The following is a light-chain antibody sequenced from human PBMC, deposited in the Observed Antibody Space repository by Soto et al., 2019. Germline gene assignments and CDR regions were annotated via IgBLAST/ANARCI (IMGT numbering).Light chain of an antibody. CDR3: QQRSSWALT. CDR1: QSVSSS. CDR2: DAS. J-gene: IGKJ4*01. Sequence: EIVLTQSPATLSLSPGETATLSCRASQSVSSSLAWYQQKPGQTPRLLIYDASNRATGIPARFSGSGSGTDFTITVSSLEPEDFAVYYCQQRSSWALTFGGGTKVE. V-gene: IGKV3-11*01.